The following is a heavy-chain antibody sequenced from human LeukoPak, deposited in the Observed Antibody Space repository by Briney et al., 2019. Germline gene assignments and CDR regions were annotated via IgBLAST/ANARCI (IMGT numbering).Heavy chain of an antibody. CDR1: GYTFTSYG. D-gene: IGHD5-18*01. CDR3: AREGDFVDTAMVGPGNNWFDP. J-gene: IGHJ5*02. CDR2: INPNSGGT. Sequence: ASVKVSCKASGYTFTSYGISWVRQAPGQGLEWMGWINPNSGGTNYAQKFQGRVTMTRDTSISTAYMELSRLRSDDTAVYYCAREGDFVDTAMVGPGNNWFDPWGQGTLVTVSS. V-gene: IGHV1-2*02.